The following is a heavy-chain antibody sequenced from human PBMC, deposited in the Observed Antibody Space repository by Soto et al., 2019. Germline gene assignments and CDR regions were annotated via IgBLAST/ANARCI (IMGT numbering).Heavy chain of an antibody. CDR3: ARRSSSWYFGIDY. V-gene: IGHV4-39*01. CDR2: IYYSGST. CDR1: GGSISNHY. J-gene: IGHJ4*02. Sequence: SETLSLTCKVSGGSISNHYWGWIRQPPGKGLEWIGSIYYSGSTYYNPSLKSRVTISVDTSKNQFSLKLSSVTAADTAVYYCARRSSSWYFGIDYWGQGTLVTVSS. D-gene: IGHD6-13*01.